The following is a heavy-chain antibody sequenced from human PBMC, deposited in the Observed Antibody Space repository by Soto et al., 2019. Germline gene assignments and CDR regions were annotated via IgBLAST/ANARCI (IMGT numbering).Heavy chain of an antibody. Sequence: ASVKVSCKASGYIFSSHCIYWVRQAPGQGLQWMGIINPGGGRTAYAQKFQGRVTLTRDMSTSTVYMELTSLTYDDTAVYYCARSRQSGSYRDFDYWGQGTLVTVSS. CDR1: GYIFSSHC. J-gene: IGHJ4*02. CDR2: INPGGGRT. CDR3: ARSRQSGSYRDFDY. D-gene: IGHD1-26*01. V-gene: IGHV1-46*01.